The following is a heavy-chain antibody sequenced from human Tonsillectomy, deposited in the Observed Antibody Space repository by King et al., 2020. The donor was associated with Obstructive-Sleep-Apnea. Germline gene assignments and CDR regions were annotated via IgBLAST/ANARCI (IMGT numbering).Heavy chain of an antibody. D-gene: IGHD3-3*01. J-gene: IGHJ3*02. CDR2: IYGGVSV. Sequence: VQLVESGGGLVQPGGSLRLSCAASVLSVRANYMTWVRQAPGKGLEGVSLIYGGVSVYYADFVKCRFPISRHNSNNTVYLQINNLRTDDTAVYYCARGWWSDDFWSGYHGFDIWGQGTLVTVSS. CDR3: ARGWWSDDFWSGYHGFDI. CDR1: VLSVRANY. V-gene: IGHV3-53*04.